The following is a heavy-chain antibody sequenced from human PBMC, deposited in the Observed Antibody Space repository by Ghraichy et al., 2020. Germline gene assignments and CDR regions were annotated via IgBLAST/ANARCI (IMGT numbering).Heavy chain of an antibody. CDR3: ARDPRVYYYDSSGYYLFDY. D-gene: IGHD3-22*01. Sequence: LSLTCAASGFTFSSYGMHWVRQAPGKGLEWVAVIWYDGSNKYYADSVKGRFTISRDNSKNTLYLQMNSLRAEDTAVYYCARDPRVYYYDSSGYYLFDYWGQGTLVTVSS. V-gene: IGHV3-33*01. J-gene: IGHJ4*02. CDR1: GFTFSSYG. CDR2: IWYDGSNK.